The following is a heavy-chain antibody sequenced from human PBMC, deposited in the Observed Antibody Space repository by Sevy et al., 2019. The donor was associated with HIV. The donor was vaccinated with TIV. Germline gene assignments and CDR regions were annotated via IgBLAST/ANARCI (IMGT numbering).Heavy chain of an antibody. J-gene: IGHJ4*02. Sequence: GGSLRLSCAASGFTFSSYIMNWVRQAPGKGLEWVSSISSSSSYIYYADSVKGRFTISRDKAKNSLYLQMNSLRVEDTAVYYCARGVRDFWSGYPDYWGQGTLVTVSS. CDR2: ISSSSSYI. V-gene: IGHV3-21*01. D-gene: IGHD3-3*01. CDR3: ARGVRDFWSGYPDY. CDR1: GFTFSSYI.